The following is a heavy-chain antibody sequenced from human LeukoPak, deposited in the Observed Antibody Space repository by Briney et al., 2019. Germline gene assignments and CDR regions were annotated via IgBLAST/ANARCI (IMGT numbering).Heavy chain of an antibody. CDR2: IYSDGSST. CDR1: GFTFSSYW. Sequence: PGGSLRLSCAASGFTFSSYWTHWVRHAPGKGLVWVSRIYSDGSSTSYADSVKGRFTISRDNAKNTLYLQMNSLRAEDTAVYYCARGGVTYYYGSGRLMDVWGQGTTVTVSS. J-gene: IGHJ6*02. D-gene: IGHD3-10*01. CDR3: ARGGVTYYYGSGRLMDV. V-gene: IGHV3-74*01.